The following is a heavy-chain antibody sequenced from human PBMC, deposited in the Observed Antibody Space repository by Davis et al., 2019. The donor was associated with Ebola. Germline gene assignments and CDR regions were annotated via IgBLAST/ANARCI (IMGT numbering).Heavy chain of an antibody. J-gene: IGHJ4*02. CDR3: AKDWGYMVRGVMIDY. Sequence: PGGSLRLSCTDSVITFSSYAMTWVRQAPGKGLEWVSAIDGGGDATYYADSVKGRFTISRDSSKNTLFLQMNSLRAEDTAVYYCAKDWGYMVRGVMIDYWGQGTLVTVSS. V-gene: IGHV3-23*01. CDR2: IDGGGDAT. CDR1: VITFSSYA. D-gene: IGHD3-10*01.